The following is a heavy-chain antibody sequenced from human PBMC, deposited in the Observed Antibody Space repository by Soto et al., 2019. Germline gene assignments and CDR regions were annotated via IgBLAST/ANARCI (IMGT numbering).Heavy chain of an antibody. V-gene: IGHV1-18*01. CDR1: GYSFTTYG. J-gene: IGHJ6*02. Sequence: EVRCKTSGYSFTTYGSSWVRQAPGQGLEWMGWISAYNGNTNYAQKLQDRVTMTTDTSTSTAYMELRSLRSDDPAVYYCAREGPAPYYYYGMDVWGQGSRVTVSS. CDR3: AREGPAPYYYYGMDV. CDR2: ISAYNGNT.